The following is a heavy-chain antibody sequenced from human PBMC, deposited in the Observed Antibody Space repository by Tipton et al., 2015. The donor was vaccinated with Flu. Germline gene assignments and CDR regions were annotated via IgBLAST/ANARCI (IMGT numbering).Heavy chain of an antibody. J-gene: IGHJ5*02. V-gene: IGHV4-34*01. CDR3: ARRSGTWNNAGFDP. D-gene: IGHD1/OR15-1a*01. CDR2: INHSGTT. Sequence: TLSLTCAVYGGFFSGYYWSWIRQPPGEGLEWIGEINHSGTTHYKPSLKSRLTISVDASKNQFSLSLNSVTAADTAVYYCARRSGTWNNAGFDPWGQGTLVTVSS. CDR1: GGFFSGYY.